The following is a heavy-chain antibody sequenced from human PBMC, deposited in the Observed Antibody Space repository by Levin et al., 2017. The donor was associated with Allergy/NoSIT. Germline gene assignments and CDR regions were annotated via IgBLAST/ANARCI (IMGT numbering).Heavy chain of an antibody. CDR3: VRDWMPAGRGSIGDY. CDR1: GFTMSNYY. Sequence: LSGGSLRLSCAASGFTMSNYYMTWVRQAPGKGLEWVAKITEDGNTKEYADGVQGRFTISRDNAQKSVYLQMDSLKVEDTAVYHCVRDWMPAGRGSIGDYWGQGTLVTVSS. J-gene: IGHJ4*02. CDR2: ITEDGNTK. D-gene: IGHD3-10*01. V-gene: IGHV3-7*01.